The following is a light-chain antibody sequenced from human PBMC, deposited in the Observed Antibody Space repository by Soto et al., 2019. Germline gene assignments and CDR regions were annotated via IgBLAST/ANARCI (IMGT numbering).Light chain of an antibody. J-gene: IGKJ1*01. CDR2: GTS. V-gene: IGKV1-39*01. CDR3: QQTLSVPRT. CDR1: QAISTY. Sequence: DIQMTQSPSSLSASVGDRVTITCRASQAISTYLNWYQQIPGKAPKLLIYGTSSLQRGVPSRFSGSGSGTDFSLTIRSLQPEDFATYYCQQTLSVPRTFGLGTKVDIK.